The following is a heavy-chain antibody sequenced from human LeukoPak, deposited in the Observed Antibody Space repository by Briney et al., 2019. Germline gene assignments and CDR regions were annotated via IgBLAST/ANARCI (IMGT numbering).Heavy chain of an antibody. CDR3: ARNSGSYYPPFDY. Sequence: SETLSLTCTVSGGSISSYYWSWIRQPPGKGLEWIGYIYYSGSTNYNPSLKSRVTISVDTSKNQFSLKLSSVTAADTAVYYCARNSGSYYPPFDYWGQGTLVTVSS. J-gene: IGHJ4*02. CDR2: IYYSGST. V-gene: IGHV4-59*12. CDR1: GGSISSYY. D-gene: IGHD1-26*01.